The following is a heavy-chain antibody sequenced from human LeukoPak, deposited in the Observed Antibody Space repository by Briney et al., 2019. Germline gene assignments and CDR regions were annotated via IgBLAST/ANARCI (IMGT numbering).Heavy chain of an antibody. V-gene: IGHV4-34*01. CDR3: ARATNDCSSTSCSLHYFDY. J-gene: IGHJ4*02. CDR2: INHSGST. CDR1: GGSFSGYY. D-gene: IGHD2-2*01. Sequence: SETLSLTCAVCGGSFSGYYWSWIRQPPGKGLEWIGEINHSGSTNYNPSLKSRVTISVDTSKNQFSLKLSSVTAADTAVYYCARATNDCSSTSCSLHYFDYWGQGTLVTVSS.